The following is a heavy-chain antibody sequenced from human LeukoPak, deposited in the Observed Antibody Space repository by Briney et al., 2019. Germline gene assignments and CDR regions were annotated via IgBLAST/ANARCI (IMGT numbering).Heavy chain of an antibody. V-gene: IGHV1-2*07. J-gene: IGHJ4*02. D-gene: IGHD3-22*01. CDR3: ARGRSRWLLPY. CDR2: INPNSGGT. Sequence: ASVKVSCKASGYTFTAYNIHWVRQAPGQGLEWMGWINPNSGGTNYAPKFQGRITMTRDTSISTAYMELSSLRSEDTAVYYCARGRSRWLLPYWGQGTLVTVSS. CDR1: GYTFTAYN.